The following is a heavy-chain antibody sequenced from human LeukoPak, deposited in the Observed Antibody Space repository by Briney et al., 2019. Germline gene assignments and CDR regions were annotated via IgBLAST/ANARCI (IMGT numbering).Heavy chain of an antibody. CDR3: ARSPGIAAAKTQNAFDI. Sequence: ASVKVSCKASGYTFTSYGISWVRQAPGQGLEWMGWINPNSGGTNYAQKFQGRVTMTRDTSISTAYMELSRLRSDDTAVYYCARSPGIAAAKTQNAFDIWGQGTMVTVSS. CDR2: INPNSGGT. CDR1: GYTFTSYG. D-gene: IGHD6-13*01. V-gene: IGHV1-2*02. J-gene: IGHJ3*02.